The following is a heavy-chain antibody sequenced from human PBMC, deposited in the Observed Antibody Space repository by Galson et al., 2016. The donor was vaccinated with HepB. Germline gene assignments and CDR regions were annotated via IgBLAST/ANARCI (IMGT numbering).Heavy chain of an antibody. V-gene: IGHV1-2*02. D-gene: IGHD1-26*01. Sequence: SVKVSCKASGYTFTGYYMHWVRQAPGQGLEWMGWINPDSGVTSYAQKFQGRVTMTRDTSISTVYMELSRLKSDDTAIYYCARNRYSGSYYVGAFDIWGQGTMVTVS. J-gene: IGHJ3*02. CDR1: GYTFTGYY. CDR3: ARNRYSGSYYVGAFDI. CDR2: INPDSGVT.